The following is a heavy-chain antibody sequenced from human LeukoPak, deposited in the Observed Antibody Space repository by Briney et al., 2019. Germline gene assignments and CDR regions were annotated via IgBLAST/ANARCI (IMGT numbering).Heavy chain of an antibody. CDR3: ARGRHSSDRRYFDY. CDR2: IHYTGST. J-gene: IGHJ4*02. V-gene: IGHV4-59*01. CDR1: GGSISSFY. D-gene: IGHD6-19*01. Sequence: SETLSLTCTVSGGSISSFYWSWIRQPPGKGLEWIGYIHYTGSTNYNPSLKSRVTISVDTSKNQFSLKLSSVTAADTAVYYCARGRHSSDRRYFDYWGQGTLVTVSS.